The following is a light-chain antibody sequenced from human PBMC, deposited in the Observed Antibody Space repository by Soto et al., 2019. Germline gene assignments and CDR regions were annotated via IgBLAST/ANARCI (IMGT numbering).Light chain of an antibody. CDR3: QSYDISMNNYV. CDR1: ISNIGAPYD. CDR2: VCN. V-gene: IGLV1-40*01. J-gene: IGLJ1*01. Sequence: QSVLTHPPSVSRAPGHGFTISFAGSISNIGAPYDVHWYQHLPGTAPKLILYVCNNRPSVVPDRFSGSRSGTSASLDITGLQAEDEADYYCQSYDISMNNYVFGTWTKVPVL.